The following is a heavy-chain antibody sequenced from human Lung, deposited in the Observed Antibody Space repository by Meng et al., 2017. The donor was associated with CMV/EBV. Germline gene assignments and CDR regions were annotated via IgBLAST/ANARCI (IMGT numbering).Heavy chain of an antibody. Sequence: QVQLVEFGGGLVKPGGSLRLSCTGSGFTFSDYYMSWIRQAPGKGLEWVSYISPTTGYTEYAGSVKGRFTISRDNAKNSLFLQMNSLRSEDTAVYYCARDFSLYRTSGVQWGQGTLVTASS. CDR3: ARDFSLYRTSGVQ. D-gene: IGHD2-8*01. V-gene: IGHV3-11*05. CDR1: GFTFSDYY. CDR2: ISPTTGYT. J-gene: IGHJ4*02.